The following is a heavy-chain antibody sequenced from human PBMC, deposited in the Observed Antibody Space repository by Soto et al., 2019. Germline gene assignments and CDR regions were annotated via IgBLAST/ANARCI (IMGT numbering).Heavy chain of an antibody. J-gene: IGHJ5*02. CDR3: ATTLLGYCSSTSCFNWFDP. CDR2: IIPIFGTA. D-gene: IGHD2-2*01. V-gene: IGHV1-69*13. CDR1: GGTFSSYA. Sequence: ASVKVSCKASGGTFSSYAISWMRQAPGQGLEWMGGIIPIFGTANYAQKFQGRVTITADESTSTAYMELSSLRSEDTAVYYCATTLLGYCSSTSCFNWFDPWGQGTLVTVSS.